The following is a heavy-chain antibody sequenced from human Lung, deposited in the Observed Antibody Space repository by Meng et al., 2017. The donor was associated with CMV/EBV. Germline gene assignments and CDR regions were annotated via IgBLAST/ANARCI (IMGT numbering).Heavy chain of an antibody. J-gene: IGHJ5*01. D-gene: IGHD1-26*01. CDR2: ISGSGSIT. CDR1: GFTFSDYY. CDR3: ARDSSAVHNWLDS. Sequence: ASGFTFSDYYMTWIRQAPGKGLEWVSYISGSGSITKYLDSLKGRFTISRDNAKNSLFLQMNSLTVEDTAVYYCARDSSAVHNWLDSWGQGTLVTVSS. V-gene: IGHV3-11*04.